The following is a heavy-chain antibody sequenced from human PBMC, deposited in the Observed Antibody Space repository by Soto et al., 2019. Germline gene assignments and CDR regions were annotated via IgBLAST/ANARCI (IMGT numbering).Heavy chain of an antibody. CDR3: AREKPYYYDSSGLDY. V-gene: IGHV4-30-4*01. CDR2: IYYSGST. CDR1: GGSISSGDYY. J-gene: IGHJ4*02. D-gene: IGHD3-22*01. Sequence: QVQLQESGPGMLKPSQTLSLTCPVTGGSISSGDYYWSWIRQPPGKGLEWIGYIYYSGSTYYNPALKSRVTISVDTSKNQFSLKLSSVTAADTAVYYCAREKPYYYDSSGLDYWGQGPLVTVSS.